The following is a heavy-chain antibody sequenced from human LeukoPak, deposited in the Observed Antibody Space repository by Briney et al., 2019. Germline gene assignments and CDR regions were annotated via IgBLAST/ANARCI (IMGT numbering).Heavy chain of an antibody. V-gene: IGHV4-4*07. CDR3: ARHPRLRPFDY. CDR2: ISSTGNT. Sequence: SETLSLTCTVSGGSISPYFWSWIRQPAGKGLEYLGRISSTGNTNYNPPLKSRVTISVDTSKNQFSLKLSSVTAADTAVYYCARHPRLRPFDYWGQGTLVTVSS. J-gene: IGHJ4*02. CDR1: GGSISPYF.